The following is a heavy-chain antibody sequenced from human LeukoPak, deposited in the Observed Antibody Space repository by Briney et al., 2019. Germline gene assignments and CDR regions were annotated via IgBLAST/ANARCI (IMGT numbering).Heavy chain of an antibody. D-gene: IGHD6-13*01. CDR2: ISAYNGNT. J-gene: IGHJ4*02. CDR3: ARVERYSSSWYSRPNYFDY. CDR1: GYTFTSYG. V-gene: IGHV1-18*01. Sequence: VASVKVSCKASGYTFTSYGISWVRQAPGQGLEWMGWISAYNGNTNYAQKLQGRVTMTTDTSTSTAYMELRSLRSDDTAVYYCARVERYSSSWYSRPNYFDYWGQGTLVTVSS.